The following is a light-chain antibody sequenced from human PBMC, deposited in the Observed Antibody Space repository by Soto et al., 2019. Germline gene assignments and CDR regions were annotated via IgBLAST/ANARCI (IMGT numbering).Light chain of an antibody. J-gene: IGKJ5*01. Sequence: EIVMTQSPATLSVSPGERVTLSCRASQSVSSNLAWYRQKPGQAPRLLMYGASTRATAIPARFSGSGSGTEFTLTISSLQSEDSAVYYCQQRHMWPITFGQGTRLEIK. CDR2: GAS. CDR3: QQRHMWPIT. CDR1: QSVSSN. V-gene: IGKV3-15*01.